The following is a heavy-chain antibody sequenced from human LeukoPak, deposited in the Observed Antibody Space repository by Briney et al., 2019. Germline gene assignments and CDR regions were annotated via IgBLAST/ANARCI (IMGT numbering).Heavy chain of an antibody. D-gene: IGHD6-19*01. CDR1: GFTFSAYS. V-gene: IGHV3-21*01. Sequence: GGSLRLSCAASGFTFSAYSMNWVRQAPGEGLEWVSSIGAAGSHIYYADSMKGRSTISRDNAKSSLFLQMNSLRAEDAGIYYCVRVGSGATRADTLDLWGQGTMVTVSS. CDR2: IGAAGSHI. CDR3: VRVGSGATRADTLDL. J-gene: IGHJ3*01.